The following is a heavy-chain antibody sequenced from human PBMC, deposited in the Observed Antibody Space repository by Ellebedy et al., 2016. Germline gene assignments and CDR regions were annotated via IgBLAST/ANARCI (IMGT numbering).Heavy chain of an antibody. Sequence: GGSLRLXXAASGFTFRSSGMHWVRQAPGKGLEWVAFISYDGKNKYHADSVEGRFTVSRDNSKNTLYLQMNSLRAEDTAVYYCAIILTGYQYGMDVWGQGTTVTVSS. V-gene: IGHV3-30*03. J-gene: IGHJ6*02. CDR1: GFTFRSSG. CDR3: AIILTGYQYGMDV. CDR2: ISYDGKNK. D-gene: IGHD3-9*01.